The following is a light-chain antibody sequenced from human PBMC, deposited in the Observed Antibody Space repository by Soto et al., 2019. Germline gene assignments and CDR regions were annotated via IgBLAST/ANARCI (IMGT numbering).Light chain of an antibody. Sequence: EIVLTQSPATLSFSPGERATLSCGASADVSSSYVAWYQQKSGLAPRLLIHDASSRATGIPDRFSGSKSGTDCTLTIRRLEPEDAGVYYGQQYGSSPITFGQGTRLYLK. CDR2: DAS. V-gene: IGKV3D-20*01. CDR1: ADVSSSY. CDR3: QQYGSSPIT. J-gene: IGKJ5*01.